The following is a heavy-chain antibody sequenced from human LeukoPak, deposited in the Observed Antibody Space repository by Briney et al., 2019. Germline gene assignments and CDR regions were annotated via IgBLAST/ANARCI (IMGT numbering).Heavy chain of an antibody. J-gene: IGHJ6*03. CDR3: ARRRGYYRYYMDV. V-gene: IGHV4-34*01. Sequence: TSETLSLTCAVYGGSFSGYYWSWIRQPPGKGLEWIGEINHSGSTNYNPSLKSRVTISVDTSKNQFSLKLSSVTAADTAVYYCARRRGYYRYYMDVWGKGTTVTISS. D-gene: IGHD3-22*01. CDR2: INHSGST. CDR1: GGSFSGYY.